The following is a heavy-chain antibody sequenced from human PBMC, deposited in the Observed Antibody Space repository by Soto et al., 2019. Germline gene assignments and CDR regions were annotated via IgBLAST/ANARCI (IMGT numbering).Heavy chain of an antibody. Sequence: EVQLVESGGGLVQPGGSLRLSCAASGFTLSDQYMDWVRQAPEKGLEWVGRTRNKAYSYTTEYAPSVKGRFTISRDDSKNSLYLQMNSLKTEDTAGYYCARELYGGKEFWGQGTLVTVSS. V-gene: IGHV3-72*01. CDR2: TRNKAYSYTT. J-gene: IGHJ4*02. CDR3: ARELYGGKEF. D-gene: IGHD2-15*01. CDR1: GFTLSDQY.